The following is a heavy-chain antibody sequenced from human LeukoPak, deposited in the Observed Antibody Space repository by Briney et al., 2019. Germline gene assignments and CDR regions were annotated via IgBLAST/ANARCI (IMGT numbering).Heavy chain of an antibody. J-gene: IGHJ6*03. D-gene: IGHD3-3*01. Sequence: PSETLSLTCSVSGGSISSYYWSWIRQPPGKGLEWIGYVYYSGGTNYNPSLESRVTISVDTSKNQFSLKVNSVTAADTAVYYCARGGYYTLEYYYYMDVWGKGTTVTVSS. CDR2: VYYSGGT. CDR3: ARGGYYTLEYYYYMDV. CDR1: GGSISSYY. V-gene: IGHV4-59*01.